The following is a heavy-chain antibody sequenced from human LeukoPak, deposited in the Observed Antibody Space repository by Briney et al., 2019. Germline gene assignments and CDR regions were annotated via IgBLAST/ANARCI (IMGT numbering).Heavy chain of an antibody. Sequence: GGSLRLSCAASGFTFSSYGMHWVRQAPGKGLEWVAVISYDGSNKYYADSVKGRFTISRDNSKNTLYLQMNSLRAEDTAVYYCAKDNGYNLRGLVDYWGQGTLVTVSS. CDR3: AKDNGYNLRGLVDY. V-gene: IGHV3-30*18. J-gene: IGHJ4*02. D-gene: IGHD5-24*01. CDR2: ISYDGSNK. CDR1: GFTFSSYG.